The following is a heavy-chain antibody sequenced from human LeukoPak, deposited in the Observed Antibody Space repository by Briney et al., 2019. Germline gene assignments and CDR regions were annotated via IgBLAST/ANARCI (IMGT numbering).Heavy chain of an antibody. J-gene: IGHJ1*01. V-gene: IGHV1-18*01. CDR2: ISVDSGKT. D-gene: IGHD3-22*01. CDR3: ARSLHYYDNSGLFIQY. Sequence: ASVTVSFTASGYTFTRYGFSWVRQAPGQGLEWMGWISVDSGKTNYAQKLQGRVTMTTDTSTSTAYMELRSLRSDDTAIYYCARSLHYYDNSGLFIQYWGQGTLVTVSS. CDR1: GYTFTRYG.